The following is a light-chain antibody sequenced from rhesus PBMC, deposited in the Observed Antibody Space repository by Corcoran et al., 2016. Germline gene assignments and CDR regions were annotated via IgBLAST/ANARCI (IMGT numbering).Light chain of an antibody. Sequence: DIQMTQSPSSLSVSVGDTVSITCRASQRISSYLSWFQQKPGKAPNLLMYDASTLESGVPSRFSGSGSWTDFTLTITSLQPEDFATYYLLQHNTYPWTFGQGTKVEIK. V-gene: IGKV1-28*03. CDR2: DAS. CDR1: QRISSY. J-gene: IGKJ1*01. CDR3: LQHNTYPWT.